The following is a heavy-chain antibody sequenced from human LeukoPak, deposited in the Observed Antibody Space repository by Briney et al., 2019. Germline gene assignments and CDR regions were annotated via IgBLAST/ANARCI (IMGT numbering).Heavy chain of an antibody. D-gene: IGHD6-13*01. CDR3: ARHAGGIAAAGTRPFDY. CDR1: GASFSSSTYY. Sequence: SETLSLTCTVSGASFSSSTYYWGWIRQPPGKGLEWIGSIYYSGSTYYNPSLKSRVTMSVDTSKNQFSLKLSSVTAADTAVYYCARHAGGIAAAGTRPFDYWGQGTPVTVSS. V-gene: IGHV4-39*01. CDR2: IYYSGST. J-gene: IGHJ4*02.